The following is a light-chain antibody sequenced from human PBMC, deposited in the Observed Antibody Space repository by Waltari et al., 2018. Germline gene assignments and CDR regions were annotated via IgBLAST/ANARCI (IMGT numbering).Light chain of an antibody. CDR2: CAS. V-gene: IGKV4-1*01. J-gene: IGKJ1*01. CDR1: QSVFYSSTNKSN. CDR3: QQYYSTPWT. Sequence: LVMTPSPDSLAVSLGGRITNNCKSSQSVFYSSTNKSNLAWYHQKPGQPPKLLIYCASTRESGVPDRFSGSGSGTDFTLTIGSLQAEDVAVYYCQQYYSTPWTFGQGTKVEIK.